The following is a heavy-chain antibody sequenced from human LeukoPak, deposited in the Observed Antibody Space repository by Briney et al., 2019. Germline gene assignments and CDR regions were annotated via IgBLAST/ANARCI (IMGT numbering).Heavy chain of an antibody. V-gene: IGHV4-31*03. J-gene: IGHJ4*02. CDR1: GGSISSSSYY. D-gene: IGHD3-22*01. Sequence: SETLSLTCTVSGGSISSSSYYWSWIRQHPGKGLEWIGYIYYSGSTYYNPSLKSRVTISVDTSKNQFSLKLSSVTAADTAVYYCARRPRPDYYDSSGYYYYFDYWGQGTLVTVSS. CDR2: IYYSGST. CDR3: ARRPRPDYYDSSGYYYYFDY.